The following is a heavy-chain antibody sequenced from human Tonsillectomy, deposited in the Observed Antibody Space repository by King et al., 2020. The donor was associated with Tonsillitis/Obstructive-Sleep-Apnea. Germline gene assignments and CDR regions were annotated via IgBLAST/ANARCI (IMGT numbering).Heavy chain of an antibody. CDR2: ISGSGDST. V-gene: IGHV3-23*04. CDR1: GFTFSSYA. J-gene: IGHJ6*03. CDR3: AKDFLGYYYMDV. Sequence: VQLVESGGGLVQPGGSLRLSCAASGFTFSSYAMSWVRQAPGKELEWVSAISGSGDSTYYADSVKGRYTISRDNSKNTLYLQMNSLRAEDTAVYYCAKDFLGYYYMDVWGKGTTVTVSS. D-gene: IGHD3-16*01.